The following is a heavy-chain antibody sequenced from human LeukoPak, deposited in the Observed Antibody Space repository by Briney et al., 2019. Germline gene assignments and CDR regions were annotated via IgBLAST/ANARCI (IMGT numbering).Heavy chain of an antibody. Sequence: SETLSLTCTVSGGSISSYYWSWIRQPPGKGLEWVGYIYSSGSTNYNPSLKSRVTISVDTSKNQFSLKLSSVTAADTAVYYCARFAYCGGHCWYYFDYWGQGSLVTVSS. CDR1: GGSISSYY. CDR2: IYSSGST. V-gene: IGHV4-59*01. J-gene: IGHJ4*02. CDR3: ARFAYCGGHCWYYFDY. D-gene: IGHD2-21*02.